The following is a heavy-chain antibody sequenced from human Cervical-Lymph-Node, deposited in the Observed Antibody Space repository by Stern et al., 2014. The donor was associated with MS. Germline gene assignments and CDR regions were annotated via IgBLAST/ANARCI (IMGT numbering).Heavy chain of an antibody. V-gene: IGHV3-33*01. J-gene: IGHJ3*02. CDR1: GFTFTNYG. Sequence: VHLVESGGGVVQPGRSLRLSCAASGFTFTNYGMHWVRQAPGKGLEWVAVIWNDGSAKYYGDSVKGRFTISRDNSKNTVYLQVNSLRAEDTAVYYCATLYGDFDIWGQGTMVTVSP. CDR2: IWNDGSAK. D-gene: IGHD2-8*01. CDR3: ATLYGDFDI.